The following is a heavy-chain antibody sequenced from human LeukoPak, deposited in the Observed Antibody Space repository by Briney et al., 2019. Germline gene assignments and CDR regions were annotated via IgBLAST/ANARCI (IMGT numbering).Heavy chain of an antibody. V-gene: IGHV1-18*01. CDR2: ISAYNGNA. CDR3: ARDLHNYYGMDD. Sequence: SSVTDTFMPSGYTFTSYGINWVRQAPGQGLEWMGWISAYNGNANYAQNFQGRATMTTDTSTRTAYMELRSLRSDDTAVYYCARDLHNYYGMDDWGQGTTVTVSS. CDR1: GYTFTSYG. J-gene: IGHJ6*01.